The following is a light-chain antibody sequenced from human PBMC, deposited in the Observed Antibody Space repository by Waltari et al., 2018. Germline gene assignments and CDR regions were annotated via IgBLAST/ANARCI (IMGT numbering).Light chain of an antibody. Sequence: EIVLTQSPATLSLSPGERATLSCRASQSFSSYLAWYQQKPGQAPRLLIYDASNRATGIPARFRGSGSGTDFTLTISSLEPEDFAVYYCQQRSNWPPGALTFGGGTKVEIK. CDR2: DAS. V-gene: IGKV3-11*01. J-gene: IGKJ4*01. CDR3: QQRSNWPPGALT. CDR1: QSFSSY.